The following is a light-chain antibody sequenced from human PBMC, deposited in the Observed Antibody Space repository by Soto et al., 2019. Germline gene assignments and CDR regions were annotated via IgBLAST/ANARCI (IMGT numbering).Light chain of an antibody. J-gene: IGKJ1*01. CDR2: LGS. Sequence: DGGRTQSPLSLPVTPGEPASISCRSSQSLLHSNGYNYLDWYLQKPGQSPQLLIYLGSNRASGVPDRFSGSGSGTDFTLKISRVEAEDVGVYYCMQALQTPWTFGQGTKV. CDR3: MQALQTPWT. CDR1: QSLLHSNGYNY. V-gene: IGKV2-28*01.